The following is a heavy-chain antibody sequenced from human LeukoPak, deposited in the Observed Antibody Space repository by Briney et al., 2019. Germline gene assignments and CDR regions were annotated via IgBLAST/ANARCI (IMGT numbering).Heavy chain of an antibody. V-gene: IGHV1-8*01. Sequence: ASVKVSCKASGYTFISYDINWVRQATGQGLEWMGWMNPNSGNTWYAQKFQGRVTMTRNTSISTAYMELGSLRSEDTAVYYCARGQWPYYMDVWGKGTTVTVSS. CDR1: GYTFISYD. D-gene: IGHD6-19*01. CDR2: MNPNSGNT. J-gene: IGHJ6*03. CDR3: ARGQWPYYMDV.